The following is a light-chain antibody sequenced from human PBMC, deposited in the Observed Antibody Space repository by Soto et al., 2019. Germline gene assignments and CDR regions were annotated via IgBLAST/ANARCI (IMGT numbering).Light chain of an antibody. CDR2: AAS. V-gene: IGKV1-39*01. Sequence: DIQMTQSPSSLSASVGDRITITCRASQSITSHLNWYQQKPGKAPKLLIYAASSLQSRVPSRFSGSGSGTDFTLTISSLQPEDFRTYYCQQTYSTPWTFGQGTKVEVK. CDR1: QSITSH. J-gene: IGKJ1*01. CDR3: QQTYSTPWT.